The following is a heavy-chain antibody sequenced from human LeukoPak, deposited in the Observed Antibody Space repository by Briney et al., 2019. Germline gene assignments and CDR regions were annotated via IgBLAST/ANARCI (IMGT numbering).Heavy chain of an antibody. J-gene: IGHJ4*02. Sequence: ASVKVSCKTSGYPFSSHYIHWVRQVPGQGLEWMGVINPSVRYTAYSQSFQGRLTLTRDTPSSTAYMDLSSLRPGLTAIYFCARSLNYLVPHFDFWRQATLATVSS. D-gene: IGHD1-7*01. CDR2: INPSVRYT. V-gene: IGHV1-46*01. CDR1: GYPFSSHY. CDR3: ARSLNYLVPHFDF.